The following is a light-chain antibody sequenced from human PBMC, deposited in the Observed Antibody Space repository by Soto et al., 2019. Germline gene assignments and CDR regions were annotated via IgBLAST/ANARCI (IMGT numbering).Light chain of an antibody. Sequence: QSVLTQPPSASGSRGQSVAISCTGTSSDVGGYNYVSWYQQHPGKAPKLMIYEVNKRPSGVPDRFSGSKSGNTASLTVSGLRAEDEADYYCSSYAGSSNVFGTGTKVTVL. V-gene: IGLV2-8*01. CDR2: EVN. CDR1: SSDVGGYNY. J-gene: IGLJ1*01. CDR3: SSYAGSSNV.